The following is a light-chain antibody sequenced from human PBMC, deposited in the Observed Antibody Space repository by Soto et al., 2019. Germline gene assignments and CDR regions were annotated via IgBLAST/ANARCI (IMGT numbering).Light chain of an antibody. CDR3: SSYTSRSTLI. Sequence: QSVLTQPASVSGSPGQSITISCTGTSSDVGGYNYVSWYQQHPGKAPKLMIYEVSNRPSGVSNRFSGSKSGNTASLTISGLQAEDEADYYCSSYTSRSTLIFGGGTKLTRP. V-gene: IGLV2-14*01. CDR2: EVS. J-gene: IGLJ2*01. CDR1: SSDVGGYNY.